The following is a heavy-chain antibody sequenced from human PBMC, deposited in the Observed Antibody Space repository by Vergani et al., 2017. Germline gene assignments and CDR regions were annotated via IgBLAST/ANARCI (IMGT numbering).Heavy chain of an antibody. CDR2: IRYDGNNK. D-gene: IGHD5-18*01. CDR1: GFTLSSYG. CDR3: AKDPRPMVTSDWFDP. J-gene: IGHJ5*02. V-gene: IGHV3-30*02. Sequence: QVQLVESGGGVVQPGGSLRLSCAASGFTLSSYGRHWVRQAPGKGLEWVAFIRYDGNNKYYADSVKGRFTIARDSSKNTLYLQMSSLRAEDTALYYCAKDPRPMVTSDWFDPWGQGTLVTVSS.